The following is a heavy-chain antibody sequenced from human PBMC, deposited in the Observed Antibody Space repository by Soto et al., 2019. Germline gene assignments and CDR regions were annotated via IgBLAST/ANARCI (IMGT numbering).Heavy chain of an antibody. J-gene: IGHJ4*02. CDR3: ARARGPEYSSAIFFDI. Sequence: PGGSLRLSCAASGLTVSSSYMSWVRQAPGKGLQWVSVIYSAGSTYYANSVKGRFTISRDISTNMVYLQMSSLTDEDTAVYYCARARGPEYSSAIFFDIWGQGALVTSPQ. V-gene: IGHV3-53*01. D-gene: IGHD5-18*01. CDR2: IYSAGST. CDR1: GLTVSSSY.